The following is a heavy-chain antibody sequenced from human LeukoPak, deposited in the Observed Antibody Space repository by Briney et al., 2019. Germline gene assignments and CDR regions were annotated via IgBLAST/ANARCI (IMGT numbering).Heavy chain of an antibody. V-gene: IGHV4-4*07. D-gene: IGHD3/OR15-3a*01. Sequence: SETLSLTCTVSSGSVSSYYWSWIRQPAGKGLEWIGRIYASGSTNYNPSLKSRVTMSVDTSKNQFSLKLSSVTAADTAVYYCARDGGFLDAFGFDDIWGQGTMVTVSS. J-gene: IGHJ3*02. CDR2: IYASGST. CDR3: ARDGGFLDAFGFDDI. CDR1: SGSVSSYY.